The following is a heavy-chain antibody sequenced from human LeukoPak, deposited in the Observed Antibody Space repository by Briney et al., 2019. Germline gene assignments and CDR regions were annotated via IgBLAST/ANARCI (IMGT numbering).Heavy chain of an antibody. CDR2: VSSSSSYI. CDR3: ARWDRFHGV. CDR1: GFPFSSYS. Sequence: GVLSLSCAASGFPFSSYSMNWVRQAPGKGLEWVSSVSSSSSYIYYANSVKGRFTISRDNAKTSLYLQMNSLGVEDTAVYYCARWDRFHGVWGQGTLVTVS. D-gene: IGHD1-14*01. J-gene: IGHJ4*02. V-gene: IGHV3-21*01.